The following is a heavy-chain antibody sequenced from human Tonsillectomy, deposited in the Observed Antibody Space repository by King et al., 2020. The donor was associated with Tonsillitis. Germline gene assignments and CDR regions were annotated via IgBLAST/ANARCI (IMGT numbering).Heavy chain of an antibody. J-gene: IGHJ3*02. D-gene: IGHD1-26*01. CDR1: GYSISSGYY. V-gene: IGHV4-38-2*02. CDR2: IYHSGST. CDR3: ARDIVGATLDAFDI. Sequence: QLQESGPGLVKPSETLSLTCAVSGYSISSGYYLGWIRQPPGKGLEWIGSIYHSGSTYYNPSLKSRVTISVDTSKNQFSLKLSSVTAADTAVYYCARDIVGATLDAFDIWGQGTMVTVSS.